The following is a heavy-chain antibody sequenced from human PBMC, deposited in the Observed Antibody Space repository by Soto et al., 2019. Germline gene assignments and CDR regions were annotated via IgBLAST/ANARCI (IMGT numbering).Heavy chain of an antibody. V-gene: IGHV3-74*01. Sequence: EVQLVESGGGLLQPGGSLTLSCTASGFTFSNYWMHWVRQAPGKGLVWVSRTKSDGSGTSYTDSVKGRFTISRDNAYNTLYLQMRNLRAEDTAVYYCARGGFDYGTRTMDVWGKGTTVIVSS. J-gene: IGHJ6*04. CDR1: GFTFSNYW. D-gene: IGHD3-10*01. CDR3: ARGGFDYGTRTMDV. CDR2: TKSDGSGT.